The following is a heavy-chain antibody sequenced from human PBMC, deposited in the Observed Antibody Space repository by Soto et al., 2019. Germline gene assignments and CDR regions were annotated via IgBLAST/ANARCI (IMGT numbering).Heavy chain of an antibody. CDR1: GFTFGSYA. CDR3: EKVGLFRNGYMGVVRSDY. J-gene: IGHJ4*02. CDR2: ITDGGGSK. Sequence: EVQLLESGGGLVQPGGSLRLSCTASGFTFGSYAMSWVRQAPGKGLEWVSGITDGGGSKFYADSVQGRFTVSRDNSKNTLYLQMSSLTAEDTAIYYCEKVGLFRNGYMGVVRSDYWGQGTLVTVSA. D-gene: IGHD5-12*01. V-gene: IGHV3-23*01.